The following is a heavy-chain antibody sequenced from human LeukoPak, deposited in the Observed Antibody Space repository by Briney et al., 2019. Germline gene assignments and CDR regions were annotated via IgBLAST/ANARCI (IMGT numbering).Heavy chain of an antibody. D-gene: IGHD1-26*01. Sequence: GGSLRLSCAASGFTFSTYAMSWVRQAPGKGLEWVSGITDSGGSTYYADSVKGRFTISRDNSKNTLYLQMNSLRAEDTAVYCCAKDGDHLRPPYSGSYPFDYWGQGTLVTVSS. CDR3: AKDGDHLRPPYSGSYPFDY. CDR1: GFTFSTYA. J-gene: IGHJ4*02. CDR2: ITDSGGST. V-gene: IGHV3-23*01.